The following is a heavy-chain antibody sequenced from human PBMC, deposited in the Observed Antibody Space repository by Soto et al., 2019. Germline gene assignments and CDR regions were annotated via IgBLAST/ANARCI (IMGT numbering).Heavy chain of an antibody. D-gene: IGHD2-2*01. J-gene: IGHJ6*03. CDR2: ISAYNGNT. V-gene: IGHV1-18*01. Sequence: ASVKVSCKASGYTFTSYGISWVRQAPGQGLEWMGWISAYNGNTNYAQKLQGRVTMTTDTSTSTAYMELRSLRSDDTAVYYCARVGCSSTSCYRERNYYYYYYMDVWGKGTTVTVSS. CDR3: ARVGCSSTSCYRERNYYYYYYMDV. CDR1: GYTFTSYG.